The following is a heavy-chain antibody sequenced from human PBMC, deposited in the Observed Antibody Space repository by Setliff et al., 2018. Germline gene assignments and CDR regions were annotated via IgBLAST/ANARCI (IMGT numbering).Heavy chain of an antibody. V-gene: IGHV3-43D*03. CDR3: AKSAVAGTGILDS. J-gene: IGHJ4*02. D-gene: IGHD6-19*01. CDR1: GFNFDDFA. CDR2: ISRDGVTT. Sequence: GGSLRLSCAASGFNFDDFAMHWVRLPPGQGLQWVSLISRDGVTTYYADSVKGRFTISRDPSRNTLFLEMNTLSADDTAVYFCAKSAVAGTGILDSWGQGTLVTVSS.